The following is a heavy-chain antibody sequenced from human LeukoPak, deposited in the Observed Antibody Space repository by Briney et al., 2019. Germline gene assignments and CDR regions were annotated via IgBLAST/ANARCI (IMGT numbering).Heavy chain of an antibody. CDR1: GGSISSGGYS. J-gene: IGHJ6*02. D-gene: IGHD3-22*01. CDR2: IYHSGST. Sequence: SQTLSLTCAVSGGSISSGGYSWSWIRQPPGKGLEWIGYIYHSGSTYYNPSLKSRVTISVDRSKNQFSLKLSSVTAADTAVYYCAAYYYDSSGYYYYGMDVWGQGTTVTVSS. V-gene: IGHV4-30-2*01. CDR3: AAYYYDSSGYYYYGMDV.